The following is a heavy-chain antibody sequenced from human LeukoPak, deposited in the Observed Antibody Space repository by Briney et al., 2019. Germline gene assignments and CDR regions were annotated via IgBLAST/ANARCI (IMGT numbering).Heavy chain of an antibody. V-gene: IGHV3-9*01. CDR2: ISWNSGSI. CDR1: GFTFSSYA. J-gene: IGHJ4*02. D-gene: IGHD6-13*01. Sequence: GGSLRLSCAASGFTFSSYAMHWVRQAPGKGLEWVSGISWNSGSIGYADSVKGRFTISRDNAKNSLYLQMNSLRAEDTALYYCAKDVGRQQLGNFDYWGQGTLVTVSS. CDR3: AKDVGRQQLGNFDY.